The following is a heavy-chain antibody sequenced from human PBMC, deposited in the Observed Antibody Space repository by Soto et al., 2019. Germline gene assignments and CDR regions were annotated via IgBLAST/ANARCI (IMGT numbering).Heavy chain of an antibody. J-gene: IGHJ5*02. CDR1: GGSISSGGYS. Sequence: PSETLSLTCAVSGGSISSGGYSWSWIRQPPGKGLEWIGYIYHSGSTYYNPSLKSRVTISVDRSKNQFSLKLSSVTAADTAVYYCAREAGISSGYNWFDPWGQGTLVTVSS. V-gene: IGHV4-30-2*01. CDR3: AREAGISSGYNWFDP. D-gene: IGHD3-22*01. CDR2: IYHSGST.